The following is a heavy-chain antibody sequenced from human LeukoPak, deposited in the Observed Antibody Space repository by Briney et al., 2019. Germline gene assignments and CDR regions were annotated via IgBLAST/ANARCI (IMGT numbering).Heavy chain of an antibody. CDR1: GFTFRSYS. Sequence: GGSLRLSCAASGFTFRSYSINWVRQAPGKGLEWVSSIDTASNTFYADSVKGRFTVSRDNAKNSLDLQMHSLRAEDTAVYYCARTVCSGGSCPHDSLGQGTLVTVSS. CDR2: IDTASNT. D-gene: IGHD2-15*01. V-gene: IGHV3-21*01. J-gene: IGHJ4*02. CDR3: ARTVCSGGSCPHDS.